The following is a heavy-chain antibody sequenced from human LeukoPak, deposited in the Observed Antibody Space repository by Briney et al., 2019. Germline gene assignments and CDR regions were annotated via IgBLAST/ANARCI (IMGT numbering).Heavy chain of an antibody. CDR3: AKLSSGWYTL. D-gene: IGHD6-19*01. J-gene: IGHJ4*02. Sequence: SGRSLRLSCAASGFTFSSYAMYWARQAPGKGLEWEAVISYDGSNKYYADSVKGRFTISRDNSKNTLYLQMNSLRAEDTAVYYCAKLSSGWYTLWGQGTLVTVSS. CDR2: ISYDGSNK. V-gene: IGHV3-30-3*02. CDR1: GFTFSSYA.